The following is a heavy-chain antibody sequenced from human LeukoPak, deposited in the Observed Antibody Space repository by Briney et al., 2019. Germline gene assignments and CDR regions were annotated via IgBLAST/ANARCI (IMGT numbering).Heavy chain of an antibody. J-gene: IGHJ4*02. CDR3: ARVQWELLYPDY. CDR2: ISYDESYK. Sequence: GGSLRLSCAASGFTFSSYAMHWVRQAPGKGLEWVALISYDESYKYYADSVKGRFTISRDNSKNTLYLQMNSLRAEDTAVYYCARVQWELLYPDYWGQGTLVTVSS. CDR1: GFTFSSYA. V-gene: IGHV3-30-3*01. D-gene: IGHD1-26*01.